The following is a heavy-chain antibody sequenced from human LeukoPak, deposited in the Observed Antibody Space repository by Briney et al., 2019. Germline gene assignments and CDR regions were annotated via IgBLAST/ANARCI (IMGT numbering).Heavy chain of an antibody. J-gene: IGHJ4*02. CDR2: IFYSGST. D-gene: IGHD1-26*01. CDR3: ARDRGSHWGGEAFDY. CDR1: GGSISSYC. V-gene: IGHV4-59*01. Sequence: PSETLSLTCTVSGGSISSYCWSWIRQPPGKGLKWIGYIFYSGSTNYNPSLKSRVTISVDTSKNQFSLKLSSVTAADTAVYYCARDRGSHWGGEAFDYWGQGTLVTVSS.